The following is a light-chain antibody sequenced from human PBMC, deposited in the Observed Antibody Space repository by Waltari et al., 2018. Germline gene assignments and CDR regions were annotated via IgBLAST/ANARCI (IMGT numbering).Light chain of an antibody. CDR3: SSYAGSSKGV. V-gene: IGLV2-23*02. Sequence: QSALTQPASVSGSPGQSITISCTGTSSDVGNYKRVSWYQQHPGKAPQLMIYAVSKRASGVSDRFSGSKSGDMASLTISGLQPEDEAEYFCSSYAGSSKGVFGGGTKVTVL. J-gene: IGLJ2*01. CDR2: AVS. CDR1: SSDVGNYKR.